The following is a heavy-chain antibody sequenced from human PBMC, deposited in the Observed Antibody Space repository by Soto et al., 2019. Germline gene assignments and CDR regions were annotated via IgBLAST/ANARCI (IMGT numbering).Heavy chain of an antibody. V-gene: IGHV5-51*01. D-gene: IGHD3-3*01. J-gene: IGHJ4*02. CDR3: ARGGVSTRTFDY. CDR2: IYPSDSDT. Sequence: LGESLKISCKGSGYNFAGHWIAWVRQMPGKGLELMGIIYPSDSDTRYRPSFQGQVTISADKSISSAYLQWSSLRASDTAMYYCARGGVSTRTFDYWGQGTPVTVSS. CDR1: GYNFAGHW.